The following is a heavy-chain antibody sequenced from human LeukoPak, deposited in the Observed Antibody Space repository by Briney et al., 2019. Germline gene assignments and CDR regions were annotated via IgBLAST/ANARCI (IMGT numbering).Heavy chain of an antibody. V-gene: IGHV3-15*07. D-gene: IGHD3-3*02. CDR1: GFIVTNAW. CDR2: IQSKTDGGKT. CDR3: TTEIRGD. Sequence: GGSLRLSCAASGFIVTNAWMNWVRQAPGKGLEWVGRIQSKTDGGKTDYAAPVKGRFTISRDDSKNTLYLQMNSLKTEDTAIYYCTTEIRGDWGQGTLVTVSS. J-gene: IGHJ4*02.